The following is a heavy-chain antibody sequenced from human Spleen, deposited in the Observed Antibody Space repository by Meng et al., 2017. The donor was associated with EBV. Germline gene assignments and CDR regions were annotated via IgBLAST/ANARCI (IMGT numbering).Heavy chain of an antibody. D-gene: IGHD3-10*01. CDR3: ARAGDSILVRGVISL. CDR1: GFSCDNHA. J-gene: IGHJ4*02. V-gene: IGHV3-9*01. CDR2: INWNSAKR. Sequence: EVQLVESGXGLVQPGRSRRLAWLASGFSCDNHAMHWVRQAPGKGLEWVSGINWNSAKRDYVDSVMGRFTISRDDAKNTLYLQMNSLRGEDTALYYCARAGDSILVRGVISLWCQGTLVTVSS.